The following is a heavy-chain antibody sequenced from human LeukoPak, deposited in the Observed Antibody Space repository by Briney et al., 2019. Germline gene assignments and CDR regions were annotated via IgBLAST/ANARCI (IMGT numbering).Heavy chain of an antibody. J-gene: IGHJ4*02. Sequence: QAGGSLRLSCAASGFTFSISWMHWVRQAPGKGLAWVSHINSDGRSTDYADSVRGRFTVSRDNAKNTLYLQMNSLRAEDTAVYYCATPRGEYCGGDCTSVWGQGTLVTVSS. CDR2: INSDGRST. V-gene: IGHV3-74*01. CDR1: GFTFSISW. D-gene: IGHD2-21*02. CDR3: ATPRGEYCGGDCTSV.